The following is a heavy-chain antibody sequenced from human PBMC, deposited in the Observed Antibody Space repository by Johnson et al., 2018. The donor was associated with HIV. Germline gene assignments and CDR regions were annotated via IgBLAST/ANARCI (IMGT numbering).Heavy chain of an antibody. V-gene: IGHV3-74*01. CDR3: AREKWLQLGAFDI. D-gene: IGHD5-12*01. J-gene: IGHJ3*02. Sequence: VQLVESGRGLVQPGGSLRLSCAASGFTFSSYWMHWFRQVPGNGLVWVSHTNSDGSSTTYADSVRGRFTISRDNAKNTLYLQMNSLRAEDAAVYYCAREKWLQLGAFDIWGQGTMFTVSS. CDR1: GFTFSSYW. CDR2: TNSDGSST.